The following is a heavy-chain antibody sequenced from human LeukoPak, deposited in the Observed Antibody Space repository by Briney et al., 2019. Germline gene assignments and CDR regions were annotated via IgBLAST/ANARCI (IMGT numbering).Heavy chain of an antibody. J-gene: IGHJ6*02. Sequence: PGGSLRLSCAASGFTFSSYGMHWVRQAPGKGLEWVAFIRYDGSNKYYADSVKGRFTISRDNSKNTLYLQMNSLRAEDTAVYYCAKDLGSSWYSLSYYYGMDVWGQGTTVTVSS. V-gene: IGHV3-30*02. CDR3: AKDLGSSWYSLSYYYGMDV. D-gene: IGHD6-13*01. CDR1: GFTFSSYG. CDR2: IRYDGSNK.